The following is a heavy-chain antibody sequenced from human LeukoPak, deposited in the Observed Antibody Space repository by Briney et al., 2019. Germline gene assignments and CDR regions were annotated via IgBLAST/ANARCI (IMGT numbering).Heavy chain of an antibody. CDR1: GGTFSSYV. V-gene: IGHV1-69*13. CDR2: FIPIFGTP. Sequence: RASVTVSCKASGGTFSSYVISWVRQAPGQGLEWMGGFIPIFGTPDYAQKFQGRVTFTADESTGTAYMELSRLRSEDTAVYYCARGLGGLVRPGNVDYYHMDVWGKGTTVIVSS. D-gene: IGHD3-16*01. J-gene: IGHJ6*03. CDR3: ARGLGGLVRPGNVDYYHMDV.